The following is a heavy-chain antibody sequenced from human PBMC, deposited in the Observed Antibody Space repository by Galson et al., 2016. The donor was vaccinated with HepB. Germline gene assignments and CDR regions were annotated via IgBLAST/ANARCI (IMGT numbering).Heavy chain of an antibody. CDR3: VRAGRWELEGGWIDP. V-gene: IGHV1-69*13. CDR2: IVPIYGTG. J-gene: IGHJ5*02. CDR1: GGSFSGYS. D-gene: IGHD1-26*01. Sequence: SVKVSCKASGGSFSGYSIMWLRQAPGQGLEWMGGIVPIYGTGNYAQKFQGRVSITADDTTTGYMEMSGLRFEDTAVYFCVRAGRWELEGGWIDPWGQGTLVTVSS.